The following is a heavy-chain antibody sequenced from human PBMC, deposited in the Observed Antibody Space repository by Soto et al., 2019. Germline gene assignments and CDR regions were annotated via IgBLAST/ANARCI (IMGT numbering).Heavy chain of an antibody. V-gene: IGHV4-59*12. J-gene: IGHJ4*02. CDR1: GGSISSYY. CDR2: IYYSGST. CDR3: ARGPGYCSRTICERQYYFDY. Sequence: SETLSLTCTVSGGSISSYYWSWIRQPPGKGLEWIGYIYYSGSTNYNPSLKSRVTISVDTSKNQFSLKLSSVTAADTAVYYCARGPGYCSRTICERQYYFDYWGQGTLVTVSS. D-gene: IGHD2-2*01.